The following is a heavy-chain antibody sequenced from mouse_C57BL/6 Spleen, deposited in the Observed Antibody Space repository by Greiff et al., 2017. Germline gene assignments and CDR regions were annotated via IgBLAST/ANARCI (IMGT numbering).Heavy chain of an antibody. CDR2: IYPGGGYT. CDR3: ARSTVTREYYYAMDY. V-gene: IGHV1-63*01. Sequence: VQLQESGAELVRPGTSVKMSCKASGYTFTNYWIGWAKQRPGHGLEWIGDIYPGGGYTNYNEKFKGKATLTADKSSSTAYMQFSSLTSEDSAIYYCARSTVTREYYYAMDYWSQGTSVTVSS. CDR1: GYTFTNYW. J-gene: IGHJ4*01. D-gene: IGHD2-2*01.